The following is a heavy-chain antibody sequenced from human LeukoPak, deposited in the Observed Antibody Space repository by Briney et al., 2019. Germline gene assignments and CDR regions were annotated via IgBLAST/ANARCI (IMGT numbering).Heavy chain of an antibody. CDR3: AKGLRIAAAGILPDY. V-gene: IGHV3-30*18. J-gene: IGHJ4*02. CDR2: ISYDGGNK. Sequence: GGSLRLSCAASGFTFSGYGMHWVRQAPGKGLEWVAVISYDGGNKYYADSVRGRFAISRDSFKNTLYLQMNSLRAEDTAVYYCAKGLRIAAAGILPDYWGQGTLVTVTS. D-gene: IGHD6-13*01. CDR1: GFTFSGYG.